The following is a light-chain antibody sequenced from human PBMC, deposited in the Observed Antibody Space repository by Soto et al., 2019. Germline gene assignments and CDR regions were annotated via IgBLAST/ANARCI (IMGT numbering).Light chain of an antibody. V-gene: IGKV1-39*01. CDR3: LQSYSTPYT. CDR2: AAS. CDR1: HDINTY. Sequence: DIQMTQSPSALSASVGDRVTITCRASHDINTYLNWYQQKPRKAPKLLIYAASSLQSGVPSRFGGSGSGPDFTLTISSLQPEDFATYYCLQSYSTPYTFGQGTKLQIK. J-gene: IGKJ2*01.